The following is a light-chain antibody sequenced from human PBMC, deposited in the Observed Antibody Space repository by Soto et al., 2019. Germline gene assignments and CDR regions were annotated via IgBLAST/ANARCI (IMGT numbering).Light chain of an antibody. CDR1: QSSSSW. CDR2: KAS. Sequence: DIQKTQSPSTLSASVGARVSTPCRARQSSSSWLAWYQQRPGKAPKLLIYKASTLKSGVPSRFSGSGSGTEFTLTISSLQPDDFAAYYCQHYSSYSETFGQGTKVDIK. CDR3: QHYSSYSET. V-gene: IGKV1-5*03. J-gene: IGKJ1*01.